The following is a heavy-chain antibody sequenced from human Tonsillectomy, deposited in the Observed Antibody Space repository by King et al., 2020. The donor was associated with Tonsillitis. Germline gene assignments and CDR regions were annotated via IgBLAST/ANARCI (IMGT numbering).Heavy chain of an antibody. CDR2: IRYDGSNK. CDR1: GFTFSSYA. V-gene: IGHV3-30*02. J-gene: IGHJ4*02. Sequence: VQLVESGGGVVQPGGSLRVSCAASGFTFSSYAMHWVRQAPGKGLEWVAFIRYDGSNKYYADSVKGRFTISRDNSKNTLYLQMNSLRAEDTAVYYCAHSEWLVYFDYWGQGTLVTVSS. CDR3: AHSEWLVYFDY. D-gene: IGHD6-19*01.